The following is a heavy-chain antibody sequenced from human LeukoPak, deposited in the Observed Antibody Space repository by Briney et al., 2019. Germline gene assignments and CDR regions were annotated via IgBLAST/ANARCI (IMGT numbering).Heavy chain of an antibody. J-gene: IGHJ5*02. CDR3: ARDLGQYYDTSDNWFDP. V-gene: IGHV3-74*01. Sequence: GGSLRLSCAAFGFTFSTYGMSWVRQAPGKGLVWVSRINSDGINTSYADSVKGRFTISRDNAKNTLNLQMNSLRAEDTAVYYCARDLGQYYDTSDNWFDPWGQGTLVTVSS. CDR2: INSDGINT. CDR1: GFTFSTYG. D-gene: IGHD3-22*01.